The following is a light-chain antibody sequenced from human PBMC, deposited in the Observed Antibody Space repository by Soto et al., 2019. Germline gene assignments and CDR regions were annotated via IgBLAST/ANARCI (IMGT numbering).Light chain of an antibody. Sequence: DIQMTQSPSSLSASVGDRVTINCRASQSIGSYLSWYQQKPGVAPKLRIYAASSLQSGVPSRFSGSGSGTDFTLTISSLQPEDFATYHCQQSYSTPWTFGQGTKVEIK. V-gene: IGKV1-39*01. CDR1: QSIGSY. J-gene: IGKJ1*01. CDR3: QQSYSTPWT. CDR2: AAS.